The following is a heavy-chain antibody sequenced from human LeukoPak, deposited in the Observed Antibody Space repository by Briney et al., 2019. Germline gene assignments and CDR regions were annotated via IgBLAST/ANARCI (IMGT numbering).Heavy chain of an antibody. CDR2: IHSSGST. D-gene: IGHD1-1*01. J-gene: IGHJ4*02. Sequence: KPSETLSPTCTVSGASVSIGSFYWGWIRQPPGKGLEWIGNIHSSGSTSYNASLKSRVTISVDTSKNQFSLRLDSVTAADTAVYYCARRGGNTWSVAYWGQGTLVTVSS. CDR3: ARRGGNTWSVAY. V-gene: IGHV4-39*01. CDR1: GASVSIGSFY.